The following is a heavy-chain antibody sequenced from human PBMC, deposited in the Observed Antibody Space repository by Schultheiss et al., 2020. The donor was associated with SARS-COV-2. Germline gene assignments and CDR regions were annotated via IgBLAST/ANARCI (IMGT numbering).Heavy chain of an antibody. J-gene: IGHJ4*02. CDR2: IYTSGST. CDR1: GGSISSYY. D-gene: IGHD2-15*01. CDR3: ARDLCSGGSCYSFDY. V-gene: IGHV4-4*07. Sequence: SETLSLTCTVSGGSISSYYWSWIRQPAGKGLEWIGRIYTSGSTNYNPSLKSRVTMSVDTSKNQFSLKLSSVTAADTAVYYCARDLCSGGSCYSFDYWGQGTLVTVSS.